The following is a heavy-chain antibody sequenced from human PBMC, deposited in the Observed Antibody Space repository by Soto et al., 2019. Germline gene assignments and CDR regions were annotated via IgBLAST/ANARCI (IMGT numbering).Heavy chain of an antibody. J-gene: IGHJ5*02. V-gene: IGHV4-61*03. Sequence: QVQLQESGPGLVKPSETLSLTCSVSGGSVSSGSYYWSWVRQPPGKGLEWIGYIYHGGSTNYNPSLKSRVAISLDTSQNHVSLKLTSVTAADTAVYYCARHNGNWFDPWGQGARVTVSS. CDR1: GGSVSSGSYY. D-gene: IGHD1-20*01. CDR3: ARHNGNWFDP. CDR2: IYHGGST.